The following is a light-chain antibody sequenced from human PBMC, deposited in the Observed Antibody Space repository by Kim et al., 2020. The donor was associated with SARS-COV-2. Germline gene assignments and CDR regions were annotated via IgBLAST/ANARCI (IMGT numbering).Light chain of an antibody. CDR3: SSYTTSGTYV. V-gene: IGLV2-14*03. CDR2: DVR. Sequence: HSNTVSCLGPGGGAGIFDDIKWYQQRQGKTPKLRMYDVRQRHSEVSNRLSGSESGSTASLTISGRQAEDEADYYCSSYTTSGTYVFGTGTKVTVL. J-gene: IGLJ1*01. CDR1: GGGAGIFDD.